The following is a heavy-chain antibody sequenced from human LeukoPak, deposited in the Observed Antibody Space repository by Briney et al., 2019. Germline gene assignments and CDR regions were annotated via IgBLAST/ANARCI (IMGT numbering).Heavy chain of an antibody. V-gene: IGHV5-51*01. D-gene: IGHD6-19*01. Sequence: GESLKISCKGSGYSFTSYWIGWVRQMPGKGLEWMGIIHPGDSDTRYSPSFQGQVTISADKSISTAYLQWSSLKASDTAMYYCARLDSIAVAGRNWFDPWGQGTLVTVSS. CDR2: IHPGDSDT. CDR1: GYSFTSYW. J-gene: IGHJ5*02. CDR3: ARLDSIAVAGRNWFDP.